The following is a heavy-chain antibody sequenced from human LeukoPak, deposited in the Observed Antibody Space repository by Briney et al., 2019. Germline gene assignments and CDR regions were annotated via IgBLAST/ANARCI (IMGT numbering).Heavy chain of an antibody. Sequence: PGGSLRLSCAASGFTFSSYAMSWVRQAPGKGLEWVSAISGSGGSTYYADSVKGRFTISRDNSKNSLYLQMNSLRVEDTAMYYCGYGSGWIFDCRGQGALVTVSS. V-gene: IGHV3-23*01. CDR3: GYGSGWIFDC. J-gene: IGHJ4*02. CDR2: ISGSGGST. CDR1: GFTFSSYA. D-gene: IGHD6-19*01.